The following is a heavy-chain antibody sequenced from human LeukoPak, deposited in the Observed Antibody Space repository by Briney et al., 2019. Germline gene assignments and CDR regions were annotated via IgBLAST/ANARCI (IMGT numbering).Heavy chain of an antibody. Sequence: GGPLRLSCAASGFTFSSYWMHWVRQAPGKGLVWVSRINSDGSSTSYADSVKGRFTISRDNAKNTLYLQMNSLRAEDTAVYYCARDRPSVAGTGSDAFDIWGQGTMVTVSS. J-gene: IGHJ3*02. V-gene: IGHV3-74*01. D-gene: IGHD1-1*01. CDR3: ARDRPSVAGTGSDAFDI. CDR1: GFTFSSYW. CDR2: INSDGSST.